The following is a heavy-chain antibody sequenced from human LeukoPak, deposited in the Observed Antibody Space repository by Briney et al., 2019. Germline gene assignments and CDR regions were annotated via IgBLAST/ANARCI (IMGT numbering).Heavy chain of an antibody. CDR3: AKDRCCGANDH. Sequence: GGSLRLSCEASGFTFSGHWMHWVRQIPGKGREWVAMINGDETDTRYAGSVKGRLTGSRDNAKNTVYLQMNTLRADDTAVFNVAKDRCCGANDHLGQGSLATVSS. D-gene: IGHD2-15*01. CDR1: GFTFSGHW. J-gene: IGHJ4*02. V-gene: IGHV3-74*01. CDR2: INGDETDT.